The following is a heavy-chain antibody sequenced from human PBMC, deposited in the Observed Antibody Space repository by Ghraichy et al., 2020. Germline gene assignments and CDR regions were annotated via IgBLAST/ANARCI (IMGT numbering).Heavy chain of an antibody. D-gene: IGHD2-2*01. CDR1: GFTFSSYW. CDR3: ARDRIVVVPAAHYYYYYGMDV. V-gene: IGHV3-7*03. CDR2: IKQDGSEK. Sequence: GALRLSCAASGFTFSSYWMSWVRQAPGKGLEWVANIKQDGSEKYYVDSVKGRFTISRDNAKNSLYLQMNSLRAEDTAVYYCARDRIVVVPAAHYYYYYGMDVWGQGTTVTVSS. J-gene: IGHJ6*02.